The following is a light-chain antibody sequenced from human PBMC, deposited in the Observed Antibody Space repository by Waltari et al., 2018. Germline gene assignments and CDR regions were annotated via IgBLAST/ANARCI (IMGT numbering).Light chain of an antibody. CDR2: AAS. V-gene: IGKV1-9*01. CDR1: QGISTY. Sequence: DFQLTQSHSFLSASVADRVTITCRASQGISTYLAWYQQKPGKAPKVLIDAASTLQPGVPSRFSGSGSGTEFTLTISSLQPEDFATYYCQQLNSYPLTFGGGTKVEIK. J-gene: IGKJ4*01. CDR3: QQLNSYPLT.